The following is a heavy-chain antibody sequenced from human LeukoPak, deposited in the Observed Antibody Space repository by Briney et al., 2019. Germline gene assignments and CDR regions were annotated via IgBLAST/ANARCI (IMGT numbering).Heavy chain of an antibody. CDR1: GGSISSSSYY. V-gene: IGHV4-39*01. Sequence: SETLSLTCTVSGGSISSSSYYWGWIRQPPGKGLEWIGSIYYSGSTYYNPSLKSRVTISVDTSKNQFSLKLSSVTAADTAVCYCARRRTRSGSYSAYFDYWGQGTLVTVSS. J-gene: IGHJ4*02. CDR3: ARRRTRSGSYSAYFDY. D-gene: IGHD3-10*01. CDR2: IYYSGST.